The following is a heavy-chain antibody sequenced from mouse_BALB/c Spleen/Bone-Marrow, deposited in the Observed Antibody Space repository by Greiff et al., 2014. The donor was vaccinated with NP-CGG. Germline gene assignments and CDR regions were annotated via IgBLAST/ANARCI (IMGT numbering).Heavy chain of an antibody. V-gene: IGHV3-2*02. Sequence: DVQLVESGPGLVKPSQSLSLTCTVTGYSITSDYAWNWIRQFQGNELEWMGYISYSSSTNYNPSLKSRISITRDTSKNQFFLQLNSVTAEDTATYYCARWDYGDYAMDYWGQGTSVTVSS. J-gene: IGHJ4*01. CDR2: ISYSSST. D-gene: IGHD1-2*01. CDR1: GYSITSDYA. CDR3: ARWDYGDYAMDY.